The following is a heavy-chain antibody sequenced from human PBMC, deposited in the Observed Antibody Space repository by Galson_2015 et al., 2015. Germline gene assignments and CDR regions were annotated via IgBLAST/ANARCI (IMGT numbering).Heavy chain of an antibody. CDR3: ARDESH. Sequence: TLSLTCTVSGDSISTGSYYWSWIRQPAGKGLEWIGRIFASGSTNYNPSLKSRVIISVDTTKNQFSLKLSSVTAADTAVYYCARDESHRGQGTLVTVSS. CDR1: GDSISTGSYY. V-gene: IGHV4-61*02. J-gene: IGHJ4*02. CDR2: IFASGST.